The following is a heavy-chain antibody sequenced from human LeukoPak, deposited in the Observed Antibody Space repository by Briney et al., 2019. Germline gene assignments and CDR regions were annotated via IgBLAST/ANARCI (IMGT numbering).Heavy chain of an antibody. J-gene: IGHJ4*02. D-gene: IGHD6-19*01. CDR1: GCTFTSYY. V-gene: IGHV1-46*01. Sequence: ASVKVSCKASGCTFTSYYMHWVRQAPGQGLEWMGIINPSGGSTSYAQKFQGRVTMTRDTSTSTVYMELSSLRSEDTAVYYCARRGQWLVAFDYWGQGTLVTVSS. CDR2: INPSGGST. CDR3: ARRGQWLVAFDY.